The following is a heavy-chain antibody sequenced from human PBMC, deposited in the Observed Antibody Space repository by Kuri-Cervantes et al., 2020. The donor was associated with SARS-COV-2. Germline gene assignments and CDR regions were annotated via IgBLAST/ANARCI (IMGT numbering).Heavy chain of an antibody. CDR2: IDPSDSYT. CDR1: GYSFTSYW. Sequence: KVSCKGSGYSFTSYWISWVRQMPGKGLEWMGRIDPSDSYTNYSPSFQGHVTISADKSISTAYLQWSSLKASDTAMYYCAGTYSSSSPVYWGQGTLVTVSS. D-gene: IGHD6-6*01. V-gene: IGHV5-10-1*01. J-gene: IGHJ4*02. CDR3: AGTYSSSSPVY.